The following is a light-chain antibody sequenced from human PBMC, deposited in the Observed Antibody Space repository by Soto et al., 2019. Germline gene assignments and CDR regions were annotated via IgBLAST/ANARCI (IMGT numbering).Light chain of an antibody. J-gene: IGKJ5*01. CDR3: KQYGSSPTT. CDR2: GAS. V-gene: IGKV3-20*01. Sequence: EIVMTQSPATVSVSPGERATLYCRASQSVGNNLAWYQQKPGQAPSLFIFGASVRATGVQDRFSGSGSGTDFTLTIRRLEPEDFAVYYCKQYGSSPTTFGQGTRLEIK. CDR1: QSVGNN.